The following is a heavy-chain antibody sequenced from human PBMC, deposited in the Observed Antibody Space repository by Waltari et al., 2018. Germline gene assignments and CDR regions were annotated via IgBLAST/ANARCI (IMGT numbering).Heavy chain of an antibody. CDR2: INHSGST. V-gene: IGHV4-34*01. D-gene: IGHD3-3*01. Sequence: QVQLQQWGAGLLKPSETLSLTCAVYGGSFSGYYWSWIRQPPGKGLEWIGEINHSGSTNYNPSLKSRVTISVDTSKNQFSLKLSSVTAADRAVYYCARGQGIWGTIFGVTYNWFDPWGQGTLVTVSS. CDR3: ARGQGIWGTIFGVTYNWFDP. J-gene: IGHJ5*02. CDR1: GGSFSGYY.